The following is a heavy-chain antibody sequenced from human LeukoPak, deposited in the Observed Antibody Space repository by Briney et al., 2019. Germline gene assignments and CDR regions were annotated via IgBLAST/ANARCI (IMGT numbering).Heavy chain of an antibody. CDR2: ISSSSSYI. Sequence: GGSLRLSCAASGFSFKDYWMSWVRQAPGKGLEWVSSISSSSSYIYYADSVKGRFTISRDNAKNSLYLQMNSLRAEDTAVYYCARDRGGYSYGDWDYWGQGTLVTVSS. D-gene: IGHD5-18*01. CDR3: ARDRGGYSYGDWDY. V-gene: IGHV3-21*01. J-gene: IGHJ4*02. CDR1: GFSFKDYW.